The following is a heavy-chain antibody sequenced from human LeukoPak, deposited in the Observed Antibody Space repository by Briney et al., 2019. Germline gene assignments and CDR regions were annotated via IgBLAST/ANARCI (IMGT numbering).Heavy chain of an antibody. V-gene: IGHV1-69*13. CDR3: ARSVGYSSSWYFY. CDR2: IIPIFGTA. J-gene: IGHJ4*02. D-gene: IGHD6-13*01. Sequence: SVRVSCKASGGTFSSYATSWVRQAPGQGLEWMGGIIPIFGTANYAQKFQGRVTITADESTSTAYMELSSLRSEDTAVYYCARSVGYSSSWYFYWGQGTLVTVSS. CDR1: GGTFSSYA.